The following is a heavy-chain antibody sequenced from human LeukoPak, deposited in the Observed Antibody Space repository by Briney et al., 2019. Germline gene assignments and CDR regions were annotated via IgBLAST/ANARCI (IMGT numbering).Heavy chain of an antibody. Sequence: ASVKVSCKASGYTFTNYGITWVRQAPGQGLEWMGWVSAKTGDTNYAQKFQARVTMTTDTSTSTVYMELRSLRSDDTAVFYCARILASIIDYWGQGTLVTVSS. CDR3: ARILASIIDY. J-gene: IGHJ4*02. CDR1: GYTFTNYG. V-gene: IGHV1-18*01. CDR2: VSAKTGDT. D-gene: IGHD5/OR15-5a*01.